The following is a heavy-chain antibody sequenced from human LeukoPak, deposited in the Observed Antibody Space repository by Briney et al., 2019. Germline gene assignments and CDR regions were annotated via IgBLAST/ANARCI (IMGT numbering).Heavy chain of an antibody. CDR3: AKDGSDFWGDYYFDY. CDR2: IRCDGSNK. J-gene: IGHJ4*02. V-gene: IGHV3-30*02. D-gene: IGHD3-3*01. CDR1: GFTFSSYG. Sequence: GGSLRLSCAASGFTFSSYGMHWVRQAPGKGLEWVAFIRCDGSNKYYADSVKGRFTISRDNSKNTLYLQMNSLRAEDTAVYYCAKDGSDFWGDYYFDYWGQGTLVTVSS.